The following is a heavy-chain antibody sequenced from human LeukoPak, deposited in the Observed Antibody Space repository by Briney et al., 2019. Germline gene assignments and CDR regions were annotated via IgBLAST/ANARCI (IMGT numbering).Heavy chain of an antibody. D-gene: IGHD6-19*01. J-gene: IGHJ5*02. CDR1: GGSISSSSYY. Sequence: RSSETLSLTCTVSGGSISSSSYYWGWIRQPPGKGLEWIGSIYYSGSTYYNPSLKIRVTISVDTSKNQFSLKLSSVTAADTAVYYCARHAVPNSSENWFDPWGQGTLVTVSS. CDR3: ARHAVPNSSENWFDP. CDR2: IYYSGST. V-gene: IGHV4-39*01.